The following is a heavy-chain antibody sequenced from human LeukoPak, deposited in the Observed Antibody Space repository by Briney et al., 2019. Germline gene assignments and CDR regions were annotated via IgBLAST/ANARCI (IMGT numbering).Heavy chain of an antibody. CDR3: AKDGAGYSSSWSDY. CDR2: IYSNTSA. V-gene: IGHV3-53*01. D-gene: IGHD6-13*01. CDR1: GFTISYNY. Sequence: GRSLRLSCAASGFTISYNYMSWVRQAPGKGLQWVSVIYSNTSAYYADSVKGRFTISRHNSKNTLYLQMNSLRAEDTAVYYCAKDGAGYSSSWSDYWGQGTLVTVSS. J-gene: IGHJ4*02.